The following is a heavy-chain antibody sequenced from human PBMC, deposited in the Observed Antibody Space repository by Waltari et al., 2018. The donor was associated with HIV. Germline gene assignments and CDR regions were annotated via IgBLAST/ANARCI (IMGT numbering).Heavy chain of an antibody. CDR2: INPYSGVT. V-gene: IGHV1-2*02. CDR1: GYTLPGYY. D-gene: IGHD3-9*01. Sequence: QVQLVQSGAEVKKPGASVKVSCKASGYTLPGYYMNWVRQAPGKGLEWMGWINPYSGVTNYAQKFQGRVTMTRDTSISTAYMELSRLRSDDTAVYYGAVEEYYDTLTGPSRGMDVWGQGTTVTVSS. CDR3: AVEEYYDTLTGPSRGMDV. J-gene: IGHJ6*02.